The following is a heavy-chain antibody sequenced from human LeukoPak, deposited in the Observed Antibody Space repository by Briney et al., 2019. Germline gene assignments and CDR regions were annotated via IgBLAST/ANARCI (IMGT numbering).Heavy chain of an antibody. J-gene: IGHJ4*02. Sequence: GGSLRLSCAASGFTFSSYAMSWVRQAPGKGLEGGSVISNRGGSTFYADSVKGRFTISRDNSKNTLYLQMNSLRAENTAVYYCAKRASGSGTSLYYFDYWGQGTLVTVSS. D-gene: IGHD3-10*01. CDR1: GFTFSSYA. CDR3: AKRASGSGTSLYYFDY. CDR2: ISNRGGST. V-gene: IGHV3-23*01.